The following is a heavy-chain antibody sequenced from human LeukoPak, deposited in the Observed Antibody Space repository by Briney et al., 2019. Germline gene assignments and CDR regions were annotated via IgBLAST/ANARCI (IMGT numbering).Heavy chain of an antibody. D-gene: IGHD6-19*01. CDR1: GYTFTSYG. Sequence: GASVKVSCKASGYTFTSYGISWVRQAPGQGLEWMGWFSAYNGNTNYAQKLQGRVTMTTDTSTSTAYMELRSMRSDDTAVYYCARDWAGGIAVAGRGYYFDYWGQGTLVTVSS. CDR3: ARDWAGGIAVAGRGYYFDY. J-gene: IGHJ4*02. V-gene: IGHV1-18*01. CDR2: FSAYNGNT.